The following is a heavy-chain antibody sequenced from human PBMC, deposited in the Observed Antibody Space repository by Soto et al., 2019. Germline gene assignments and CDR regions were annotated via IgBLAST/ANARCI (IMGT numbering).Heavy chain of an antibody. CDR3: ARDWVRNSGGLDV. J-gene: IGHJ6*02. CDR1: GFTFNGYY. V-gene: IGHV1-2*02. Sequence: ASVKVSCKASGFTFNGYYMHWVRQAPGQGLEWMGWINPDSGGTKFAQRFQGRVTVTGDTSIDTVYMELNSLTSDDTAVYYCARDWVRNSGGLDVWGQGTTVTVSS. D-gene: IGHD1-26*01. CDR2: INPDSGGT.